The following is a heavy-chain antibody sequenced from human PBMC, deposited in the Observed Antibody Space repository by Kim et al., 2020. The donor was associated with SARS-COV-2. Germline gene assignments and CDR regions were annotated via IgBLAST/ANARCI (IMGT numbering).Heavy chain of an antibody. V-gene: IGHV3-23*01. CDR3: AKGSSGYLNDF. J-gene: IGHJ4*02. Sequence: GGSLRLSCAASGFIFGSYGMSWVRQAPGKGLEWVAAISGSGVSTNHADSVKGRFTISRDNSRNTLYLQMNSLRAEDSAVYYCAKGSSGYLNDFWGQGTLV. CDR2: ISGSGVST. D-gene: IGHD3-22*01. CDR1: GFIFGSYG.